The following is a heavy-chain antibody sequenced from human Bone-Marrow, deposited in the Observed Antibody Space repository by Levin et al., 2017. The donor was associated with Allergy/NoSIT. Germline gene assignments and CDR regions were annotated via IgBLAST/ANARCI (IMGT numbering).Heavy chain of an antibody. V-gene: IGHV3-20*04. J-gene: IGHJ4*02. CDR1: GFTFNDYG. D-gene: IGHD3-10*01. Sequence: GESLKISCAASGFTFNDYGMNWFRQAPGKGLEWVSGINWNGGNTGYADSVKGRFSISRDNAKNSLYLQMNSLRAEDTAFYCCARDGYYYGSGSYYIYSWGQGTLVTVSS. CDR2: INWNGGNT. CDR3: ARDGYYYGSGSYYIYS.